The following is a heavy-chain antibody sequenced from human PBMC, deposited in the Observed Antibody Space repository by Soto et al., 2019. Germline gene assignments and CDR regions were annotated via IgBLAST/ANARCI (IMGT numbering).Heavy chain of an antibody. D-gene: IGHD4-17*01. CDR3: ATRTVGWYFDL. V-gene: IGHV3-23*01. CDR2: ISGSGGST. Sequence: EVQLLESGGGLVQPGGSLRLSCAASGFTFSSYAMSWVRQAPGKGLEWVSVISGSGGSTYSADSVKGRFTISRDNYKNKLYLQMNRLRAEDTAVYYCATRTVGWYFDLWGRGTLVTVSS. CDR1: GFTFSSYA. J-gene: IGHJ2*01.